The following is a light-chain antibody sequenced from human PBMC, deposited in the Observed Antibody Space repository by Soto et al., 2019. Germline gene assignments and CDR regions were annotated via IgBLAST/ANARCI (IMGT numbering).Light chain of an antibody. CDR2: DAS. V-gene: IGKV3-11*01. Sequence: ELVLTQSPATLSLAAGERATLSCRASQSINSQLAWYQQKLGQAPRLLIYDASNRATGIPARFSGSETWTDFTLTISSLQPEDSAVYYCQQRWSWPLTFGGGTKVDIK. J-gene: IGKJ4*01. CDR3: QQRWSWPLT. CDR1: QSINSQ.